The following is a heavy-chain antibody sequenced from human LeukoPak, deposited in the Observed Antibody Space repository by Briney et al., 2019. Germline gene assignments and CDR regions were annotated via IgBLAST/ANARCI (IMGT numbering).Heavy chain of an antibody. V-gene: IGHV3-23*01. CDR1: GFTSSDYA. CDR3: AKCSANYYNDAFDM. J-gene: IGHJ3*02. CDR2: FRGGGAGT. D-gene: IGHD3-10*02. Sequence: PGGSLRLSCAASGFTSSDYAMNWVRQAPGEGLGWGSFFRGGGAGTRSADPVQGRFIIPRDNSKNTLYLQMNSLRVEDAATYYCAKCSANYYNDAFDMWGQGTMVTVSS.